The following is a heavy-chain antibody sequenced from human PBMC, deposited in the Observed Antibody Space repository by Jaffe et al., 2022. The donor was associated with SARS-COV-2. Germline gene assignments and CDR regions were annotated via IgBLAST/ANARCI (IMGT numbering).Heavy chain of an antibody. D-gene: IGHD5-12*01. Sequence: QVQLQESGPGLVKPSQTLSLTCTVSGGSISSGSYYWSWIRQPAGKGLEWIGRIYTSGSTNYNPSLKSRVTISVDTSKNQFSLKLSSVTAADTAVYYCARARDGYNYPALFDYWGQGTLVTVSS. V-gene: IGHV4-61*02. J-gene: IGHJ4*02. CDR1: GGSISSGSYY. CDR2: IYTSGST. CDR3: ARARDGYNYPALFDY.